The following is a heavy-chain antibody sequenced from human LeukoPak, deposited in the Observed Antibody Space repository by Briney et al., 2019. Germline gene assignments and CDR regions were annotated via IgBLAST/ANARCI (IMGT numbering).Heavy chain of an antibody. Sequence: GGSLRLSCAACGFSFTNYWMSWVRQAPGKGLEWVANIKQDGSVKYYVDSVKGRFTISRDNAKSSVYLQVNSLRVEDTAVYYCARIGYSSSCFDYWGQGTLVTVSS. D-gene: IGHD6-13*01. CDR1: GFSFTNYW. V-gene: IGHV3-7*03. CDR2: IKQDGSVK. CDR3: ARIGYSSSCFDY. J-gene: IGHJ4*02.